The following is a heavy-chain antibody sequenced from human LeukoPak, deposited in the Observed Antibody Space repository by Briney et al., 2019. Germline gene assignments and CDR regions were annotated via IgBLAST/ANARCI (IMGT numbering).Heavy chain of an antibody. CDR1: GFTFSSYW. J-gene: IGHJ6*02. Sequence: PGGSLRLSCAASGFTFSSYWMHWVRQAPGKGLEWIGEIYHGGTTNYNPSLKSRVTISIDKSKNQFSLKLSSVTAADTAVYYCASKRDFYYGMDVWGQGTTVTVSS. CDR2: IYHGGTT. CDR3: ASKRDFYYGMDV. V-gene: IGHV4-4*02.